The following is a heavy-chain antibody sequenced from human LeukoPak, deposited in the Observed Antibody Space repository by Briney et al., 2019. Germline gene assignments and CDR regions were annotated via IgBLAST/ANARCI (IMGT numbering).Heavy chain of an antibody. V-gene: IGHV3-21*01. Sequence: GGSLRLSCAASGFTFSSYRMNWVRQAPGKGLEWVSSISSSSSYIYYADSVKGRFTISRDNAKNSLYLQMNSLRAEDTAVYYCARAVISRLMVRGVIGYYYGMDVWGKGTTVTVSS. J-gene: IGHJ6*04. CDR3: ARAVISRLMVRGVIGYYYGMDV. CDR1: GFTFSSYR. D-gene: IGHD3-10*01. CDR2: ISSSSSYI.